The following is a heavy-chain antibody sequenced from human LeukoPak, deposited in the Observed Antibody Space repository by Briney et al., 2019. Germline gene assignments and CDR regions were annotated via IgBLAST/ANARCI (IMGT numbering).Heavy chain of an antibody. CDR1: GASISSSDYY. Sequence: PSETLSLTCTVSGASISSSDYYWGCIRHPPGKRLAWIGGLYSGGLTYYNPSLKSRVTISVDTSKNQFSLKVTSVTAADTAVYSCASGGYSSGWYGSFDIWGQWTVVTVSS. CDR2: LYSGGLT. V-gene: IGHV4-39*01. J-gene: IGHJ3*02. D-gene: IGHD6-19*01. CDR3: ASGGYSSGWYGSFDI.